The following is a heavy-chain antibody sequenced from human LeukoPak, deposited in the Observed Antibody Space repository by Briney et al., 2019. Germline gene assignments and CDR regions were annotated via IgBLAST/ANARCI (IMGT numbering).Heavy chain of an antibody. CDR3: ARKEGYCSSTSCFLFDY. J-gene: IGHJ4*02. Sequence: GGSLRLSCAASGFTFSSYWMNWVRQAPGKGLEWVANIKQDGSEKYYVNSVKGRFTISRDNSKNSLYLQMSCLRAEDTAVYYCARKEGYCSSTSCFLFDYWGQGNLVTVSS. CDR1: GFTFSSYW. D-gene: IGHD2-2*01. V-gene: IGHV3-7*01. CDR2: IKQDGSEK.